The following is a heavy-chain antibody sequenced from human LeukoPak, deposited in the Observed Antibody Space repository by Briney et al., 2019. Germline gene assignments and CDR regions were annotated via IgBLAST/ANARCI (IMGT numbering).Heavy chain of an antibody. V-gene: IGHV3-48*04. CDR2: ISSSGSTI. Sequence: GGSLRLSCAASGFTFSSYAMSWVRQAPGKGLEWVSYISSSGSTIYYADSVKGRFTISRDNAKNSLYLQMNSLRAEDTAVYYCARGIGLNYYMDVWGKGTTVTVSS. CDR1: GFTFSSYA. J-gene: IGHJ6*03. D-gene: IGHD2-21*01. CDR3: ARGIGLNYYMDV.